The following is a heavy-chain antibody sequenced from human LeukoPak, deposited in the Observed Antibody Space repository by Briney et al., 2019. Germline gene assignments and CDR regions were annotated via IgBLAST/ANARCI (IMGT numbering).Heavy chain of an antibody. D-gene: IGHD6-19*01. V-gene: IGHV4-34*01. CDR1: GGSFSGYY. CDR2: INHSGST. J-gene: IGHJ6*03. CDR3: ARGVAVAGIGYYYYYYMDV. Sequence: PSETLSLTCAVYGGSFSGYYWSWIRQPPGKGLEWIGEINHSGSTNYNPSLKSRVTISVDTSKNQFSLKLSSVTAADTAVYYCARGVAVAGIGYYYYYYMDVWGKGTTVTVSS.